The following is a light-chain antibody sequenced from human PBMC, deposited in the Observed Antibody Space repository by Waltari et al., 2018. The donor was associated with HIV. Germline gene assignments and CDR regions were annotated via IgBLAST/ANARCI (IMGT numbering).Light chain of an antibody. CDR1: SSDIGDTNY. CDR3: CSFAGSYTLV. V-gene: IGLV2-11*01. J-gene: IGLJ3*02. Sequence: QSAMTQPRYVSGSPEQSVTIPSTGTSSDIGDTNYAPWYQQHPGKAPKLMIYDVTKRPSGVPDRFSGSKSGNTASLTISGLQAEDEAAYYCCSFAGSYTLVFGGGTKLTVL. CDR2: DVT.